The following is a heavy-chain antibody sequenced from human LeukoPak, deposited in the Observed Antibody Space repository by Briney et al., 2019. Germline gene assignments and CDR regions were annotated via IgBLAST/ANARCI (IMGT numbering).Heavy chain of an antibody. J-gene: IGHJ4*02. V-gene: IGHV3-23*01. CDR3: ARDVSGTTDY. CDR2: ISDSGGST. D-gene: IGHD1-1*01. CDR1: GFTFSSSA. Sequence: QSGGSLRLSCAASGFTFSSSAMSWVRQAPGKGLEWVSGISDSGGSTYYTDSVKGRFTISRDNAKNSLYLQMNSLRAEDTAVYYCARDVSGTTDYWGQGTLVTVSS.